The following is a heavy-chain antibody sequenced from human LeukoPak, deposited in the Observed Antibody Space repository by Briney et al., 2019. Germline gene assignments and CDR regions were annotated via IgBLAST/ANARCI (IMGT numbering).Heavy chain of an antibody. CDR1: GFPFSGYW. CDR2: IKEDGSER. V-gene: IGHV3-7*01. J-gene: IGHJ4*02. CDR3: SRSLDY. Sequence: PGGSLRLSCAASGFPFSGYWMDWVRQAPGKGMEWVANIKEDGSERYYADSVKGRFTISRDNAKNSLYLQMNSLRAEDMAVYYCSRSLDYLGQGALVTVSS.